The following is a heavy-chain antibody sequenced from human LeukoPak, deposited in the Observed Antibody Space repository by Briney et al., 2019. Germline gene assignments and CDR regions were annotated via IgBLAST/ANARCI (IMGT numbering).Heavy chain of an antibody. CDR1: GGSISNYY. V-gene: IGHV4-39*01. J-gene: IGHJ4*02. Sequence: SEILSLTCTVSGGSISNYYWGWIRQPPGKGLEWIGTIYHSGSTYLNPSLKSRVTISVDTSMRQFFLKLSAVTAADTAIYYCARLGVVVAATAAEYWGQGTLVTVSS. D-gene: IGHD2-15*01. CDR2: IYHSGST. CDR3: ARLGVVVAATAAEY.